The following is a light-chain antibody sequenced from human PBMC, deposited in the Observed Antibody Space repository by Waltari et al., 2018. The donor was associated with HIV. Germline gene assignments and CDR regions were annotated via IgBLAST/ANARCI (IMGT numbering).Light chain of an antibody. J-gene: IGKJ4*01. V-gene: IGKV3-11*01. CDR2: DAS. Sequence: EIVLTQSPATLSLSPGERATLSCRASQSVSSYLAWYQQKPGQAPRLLIYDASNRATGIPARCSGSGSGTDFTLTISSLEPEDFAVYYCQQRSNWPPGSTFGGGTKVEIK. CDR3: QQRSNWPPGST. CDR1: QSVSSY.